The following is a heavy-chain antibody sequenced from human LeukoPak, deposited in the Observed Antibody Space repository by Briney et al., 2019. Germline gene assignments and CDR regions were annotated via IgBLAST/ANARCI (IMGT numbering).Heavy chain of an antibody. D-gene: IGHD5-18*01. J-gene: IGHJ4*02. Sequence: GGSLRLSCAASGFTFSSYGMHWVRQAPGKGPEWVAVISYDGSNKYYADSVKGRFTISRDNSKNTLYLQMNSLRAEDTAVYYCAKDLTEGDTAMPGVDYWGQGTLVTVSS. CDR3: AKDLTEGDTAMPGVDY. CDR2: ISYDGSNK. CDR1: GFTFSSYG. V-gene: IGHV3-30*18.